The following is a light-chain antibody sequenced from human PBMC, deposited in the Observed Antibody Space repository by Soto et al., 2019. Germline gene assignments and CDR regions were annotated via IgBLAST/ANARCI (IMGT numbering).Light chain of an antibody. J-gene: IGKJ5*01. Sequence: IQLTQSPSSLSASLGDRVTITCRASQGIKNWLAWYQQKPGKAPNLLIYTGSSLQSGVPSRFRGSGSGTDFTLTINSLQPEDFATYYCQQAASSPITFGQGTRLEIK. CDR3: QQAASSPIT. V-gene: IGKV1-12*01. CDR2: TGS. CDR1: QGIKNW.